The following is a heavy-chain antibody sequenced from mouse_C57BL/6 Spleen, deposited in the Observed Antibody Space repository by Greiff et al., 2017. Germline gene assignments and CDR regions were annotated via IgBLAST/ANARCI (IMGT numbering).Heavy chain of an antibody. CDR3: ARDYYGSLYYFDY. D-gene: IGHD1-1*01. V-gene: IGHV14-2*01. CDR1: GFNIKDYY. CDR2: IDPEDGET. Sequence: DVQLQPSWAELVKPGASVKLSCTASGFNIKDYYMHWVKQRTEQGLEGIVRIDPEDGETKYAPTFQGKATITADTSSNTAYLQLISLTSEDTAVYYCARDYYGSLYYFDYWGQGTTLTVSS. J-gene: IGHJ2*01.